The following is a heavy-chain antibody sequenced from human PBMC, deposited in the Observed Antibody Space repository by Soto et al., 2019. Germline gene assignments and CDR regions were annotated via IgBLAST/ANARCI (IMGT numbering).Heavy chain of an antibody. Sequence: QVQLQESGPGLVKPSQTLSLTYTVSGGSISSGGYYCSWIRQHPGKGLEWIGYIYYSGSTYYNPSLKSRVTISVDTSKNQFSLKLSSVTAADTAVYYCARDGYGDYTGWFDPWGQGTLVTVSS. CDR1: GGSISSGGYY. J-gene: IGHJ5*02. D-gene: IGHD4-17*01. CDR3: ARDGYGDYTGWFDP. V-gene: IGHV4-31*03. CDR2: IYYSGST.